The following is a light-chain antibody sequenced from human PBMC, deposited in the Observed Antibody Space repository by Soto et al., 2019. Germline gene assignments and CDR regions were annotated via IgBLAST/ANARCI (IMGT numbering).Light chain of an antibody. CDR3: QQRMNWPLT. J-gene: IGKJ5*01. V-gene: IGKV3-11*01. Sequence: EIVLAQSPATLSLSPGERATLSCRASQTVSSYLLWYQQKRGQAPRLLIYDVSNRATGIPARFSGSGSGTDFTLTISSLEPEDFAVYYCQQRMNWPLTFGQGTRLEIK. CDR1: QTVSSY. CDR2: DVS.